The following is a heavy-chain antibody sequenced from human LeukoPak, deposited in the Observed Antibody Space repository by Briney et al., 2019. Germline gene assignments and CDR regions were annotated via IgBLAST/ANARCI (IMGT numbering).Heavy chain of an antibody. CDR3: AKDLSSAITSALVLDV. CDR1: GFNFADYA. CDR2: ITWNRDNI. Sequence: GGSLRLSCEASGFNFADYAMHWVRQAPGKGLEWVSGITWNRDNIGYGDSVKGRFTISRDNVKNVLYLQMTSLRPEDTALYYCAKDLSSAITSALVLDVWGQGTTVIVSS. V-gene: IGHV3-9*01. D-gene: IGHD3-22*01. J-gene: IGHJ6*02.